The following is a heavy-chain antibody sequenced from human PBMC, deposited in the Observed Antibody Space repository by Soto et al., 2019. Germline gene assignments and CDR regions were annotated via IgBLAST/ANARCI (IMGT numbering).Heavy chain of an antibody. Sequence: QLQLQESGPGLVKPSETLSLTCTVSGGSISSSSYYWGWIRQPPGQGLEWIGSIYYSGSTYYNPALKSRVTISVDTSKNQCSLRLSSVTAADTAVYYCARRADDYGDPGWCDPWGQGTLVTVSS. CDR2: IYYSGST. D-gene: IGHD4-17*01. J-gene: IGHJ5*02. CDR3: ARRADDYGDPGWCDP. V-gene: IGHV4-39*01. CDR1: GGSISSSSYY.